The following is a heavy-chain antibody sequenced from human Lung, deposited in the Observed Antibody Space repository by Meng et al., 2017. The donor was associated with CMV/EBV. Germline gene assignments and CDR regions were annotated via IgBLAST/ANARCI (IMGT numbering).Heavy chain of an antibody. Sequence: QVEVRESGPALVKPSDTLSLTCAVCGDSITNHNWWAWVRQPPGKGLEWIGEIPHRGSSAYNPSLKSRVSMSIDKSKNQFSLKLTSVTAADTAVYHCLRRSGGSVWGQGTLVTVSS. D-gene: IGHD3-10*01. V-gene: IGHV4-4*02. J-gene: IGHJ1*01. CDR2: IPHRGSS. CDR3: LRRSGGSV. CDR1: GDSITNHNW.